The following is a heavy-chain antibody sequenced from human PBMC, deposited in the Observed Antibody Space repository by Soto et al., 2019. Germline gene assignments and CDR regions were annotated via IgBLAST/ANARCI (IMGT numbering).Heavy chain of an antibody. CDR2: ISGSGTTT. CDR3: VKFFVETGGSRGWTWSLES. D-gene: IGHD3-16*01. Sequence: EVQLLESGGGLVQPGGSLRLSCAASGFTFSKYAMSWVRQAPGKGLEWVSAISGSGTTTYSADSVRGRFTISRDNSNNMLYLQMNSPSPEDTALYYCVKFFVETGGSRGWTWSLESWGQGTLVTVSS. CDR1: GFTFSKYA. V-gene: IGHV3-23*01. J-gene: IGHJ4*02.